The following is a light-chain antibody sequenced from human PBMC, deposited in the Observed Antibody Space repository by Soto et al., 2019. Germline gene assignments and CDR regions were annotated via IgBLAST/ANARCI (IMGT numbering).Light chain of an antibody. Sequence: DIQMTQSPSTLSASVGDRVTITCRASQSISSWLAWYQQKPGKAPKLLIYKASSLESGVPSRFSGSGSGTEFTPTISSLQPDDFATYYCQPYNSYPWTFGQGTKVEIK. V-gene: IGKV1-5*03. CDR1: QSISSW. J-gene: IGKJ1*01. CDR2: KAS. CDR3: QPYNSYPWT.